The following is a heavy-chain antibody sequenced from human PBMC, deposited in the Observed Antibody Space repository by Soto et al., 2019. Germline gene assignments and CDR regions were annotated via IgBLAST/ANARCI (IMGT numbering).Heavy chain of an antibody. Sequence: GGSLRLSCAASGFTFSSYDMHWVRQATGKGLEWVSAIGTAGDTYYPGSVKGRFTISRDNAKNSLYLQMNSLGAEDTAVYYCARDYPDYYDFWSGPNWFDPWGQGTLVTVSS. CDR1: GFTFSSYD. J-gene: IGHJ5*02. CDR2: IGTAGDT. CDR3: ARDYPDYYDFWSGPNWFDP. V-gene: IGHV3-13*01. D-gene: IGHD3-3*01.